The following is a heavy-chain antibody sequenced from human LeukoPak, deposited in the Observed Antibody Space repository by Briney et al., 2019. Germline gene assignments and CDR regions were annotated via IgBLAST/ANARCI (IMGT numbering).Heavy chain of an antibody. CDR2: INPNSGGT. D-gene: IGHD1-26*01. CDR1: GYTFTGYY. V-gene: IGHV1-2*02. Sequence: GASVKVSCKVSGYTFTGYYMHWVRQAPGQGLEWMGWINPNSGGTNYAQKFQGRVTMTRDTSISTAYMELSRLRSDDTAVYYCARDLMGATDMGAPDYWGQGTLVTVSS. J-gene: IGHJ4*02. CDR3: ARDLMGATDMGAPDY.